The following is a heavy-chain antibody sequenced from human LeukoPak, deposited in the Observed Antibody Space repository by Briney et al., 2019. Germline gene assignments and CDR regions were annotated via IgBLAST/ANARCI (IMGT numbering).Heavy chain of an antibody. CDR2: IYYSGST. V-gene: IGHV4-59*08. J-gene: IGHJ4*02. CDR3: ARGPNYPSPSPFDY. CDR1: GGSISSYY. Sequence: ETLSLTCTVSGGSISSYYWSWIRQPPGKGLEWIGYIYYSGSTDYNPSLKSRVTISVDTSKNQFSPKLSSMTAADTAVYYCARGPNYPSPSPFDYWGQGTLVTVSS. D-gene: IGHD5-24*01.